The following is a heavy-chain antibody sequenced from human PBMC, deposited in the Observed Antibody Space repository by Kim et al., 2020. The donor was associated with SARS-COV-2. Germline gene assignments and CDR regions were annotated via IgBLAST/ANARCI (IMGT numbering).Heavy chain of an antibody. Sequence: GGSLRLSCAASGFTFSNAWMSWVRQAPGKGLEWVGRIKSKTDGGTTDYAAPVKGRFTISRDDSKNTLYLQMNSLKTEDTAVYYCTTENIVVVPAAIGGKYYYYGMDVWGQGTTVTVSS. V-gene: IGHV3-15*01. CDR2: IKSKTDGGTT. CDR1: GFTFSNAW. CDR3: TTENIVVVPAAIGGKYYYYGMDV. D-gene: IGHD2-2*01. J-gene: IGHJ6*02.